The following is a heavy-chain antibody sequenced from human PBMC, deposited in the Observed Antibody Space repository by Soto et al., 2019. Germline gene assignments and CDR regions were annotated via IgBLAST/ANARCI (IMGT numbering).Heavy chain of an antibody. CDR1: GDSISSGGYY. CDR3: ARDGALGYSGSNWFDP. Sequence: QVKLQESGPGLVKPSQTLSLTCSVSGDSISSGGYYWNWIRQHPGKGLEWIGSIYYSGSTYYNPSFKIRVTISVDTSKNQFSLQLSSVTAADTAMYYCARDGALGYSGSNWFDPWGQGTLVTVSS. J-gene: IGHJ5*02. D-gene: IGHD5-12*01. V-gene: IGHV4-31*03. CDR2: IYYSGST.